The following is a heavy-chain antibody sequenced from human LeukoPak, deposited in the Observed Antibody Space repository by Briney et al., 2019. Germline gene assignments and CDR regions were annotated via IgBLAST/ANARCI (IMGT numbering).Heavy chain of an antibody. CDR2: INHSGST. J-gene: IGHJ4*02. CDR1: GGPFSGYY. CDR3: ARGLRESRIQLWFPFDY. Sequence: SETLSLTCAVYGGPFSGYYWSWIRQPPGKGLEWIGEINHSGSTNYNPSLKSRVTISVDTSKNQSSLKLSSVTAADTAVYYCARGLRESRIQLWFPFDYWGQGTLVTVSS. D-gene: IGHD5-18*01. V-gene: IGHV4-34*01.